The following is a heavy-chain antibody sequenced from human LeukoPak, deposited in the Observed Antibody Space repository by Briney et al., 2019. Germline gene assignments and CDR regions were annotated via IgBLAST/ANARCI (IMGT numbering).Heavy chain of an antibody. CDR1: GFTFSTYN. CDR2: ISYSSSTI. D-gene: IGHD6-19*01. V-gene: IGHV3-48*02. CDR3: ARDNRGGWPFDF. J-gene: IGHJ4*02. Sequence: GGSRRLACAASGFTFSTYNMNWVRQAPGRGLEWVSYISYSSSTIYYAESVKGRFTISRDNAKSSLYLQMNSLRDEDTAVYYCARDNRGGWPFDFWGQGALVTVSS.